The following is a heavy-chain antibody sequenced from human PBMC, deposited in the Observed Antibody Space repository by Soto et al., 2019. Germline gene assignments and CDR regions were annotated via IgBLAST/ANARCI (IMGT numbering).Heavy chain of an antibody. V-gene: IGHV4-59*01. J-gene: IGHJ5*02. CDR3: ARTKAAAGYNWFDP. CDR1: GGSLSSYY. Sequence: SETLSLTCTVSGGSLSSYYWSWIRQPPGKGLEWIGYIYYSGSTNYNPSLKSRVTISVDTSKNQFSLKLSSVTAADTAVYYCARTKAAAGYNWFDPWGQGTLVTVSS. CDR2: IYYSGST. D-gene: IGHD6-13*01.